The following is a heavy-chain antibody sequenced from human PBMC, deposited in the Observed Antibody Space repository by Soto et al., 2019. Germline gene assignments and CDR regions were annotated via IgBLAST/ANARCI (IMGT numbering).Heavy chain of an antibody. CDR2: IIPMFGTA. CDR3: ARDPHITIFKGGHYYYGMDV. V-gene: IGHV1-69*06. Sequence: SVKVSCKASGGTFSSYVISWVRQAPGQGLEWMGGIIPMFGTANYAQKFQGRVTITADKSTSTAYMELSSLRSEDTAVYYCARDPHITIFKGGHYYYGMDVWGQGTTVTVSS. D-gene: IGHD3-3*01. CDR1: GGTFSSYV. J-gene: IGHJ6*02.